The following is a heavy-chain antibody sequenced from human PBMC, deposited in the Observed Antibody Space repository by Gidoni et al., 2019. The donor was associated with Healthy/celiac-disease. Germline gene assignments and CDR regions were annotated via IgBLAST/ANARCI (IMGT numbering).Heavy chain of an antibody. Sequence: EVQLVESGGGLVKPGGSLRPPCAASGFTFSSYGMIWVRQSPGKGLECVSSISSSSSYIYYADSVKGRFTISRDNAKNSLYLQMNSLRAEDMAVYYCARDRLRTRRGVPYFWGQGTLVTVSS. D-gene: IGHD3-10*01. J-gene: IGHJ4*02. V-gene: IGHV3-21*01. CDR3: ARDRLRTRRGVPYF. CDR2: ISSSSSYI. CDR1: GFTFSSYG.